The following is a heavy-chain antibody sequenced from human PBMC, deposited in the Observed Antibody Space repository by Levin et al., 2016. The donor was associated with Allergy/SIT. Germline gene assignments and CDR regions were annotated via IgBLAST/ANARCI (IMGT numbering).Heavy chain of an antibody. V-gene: IGHV3-11*01. CDR2: ISSSGSTI. J-gene: IGHJ4*02. CDR3: ARDLSEWNGDYVHFDY. CDR1: GFTFSDYY. D-gene: IGHD4-17*01. Sequence: GESLKISCAASGFTFSDYYMSWIRQAPGKGLEWVSYISSSGSTIYYADSVKGRFTISRDNAKNSLYLQMNSLRAEDTAVYYCARDLSEWNGDYVHFDYWGQGTLVTVSS.